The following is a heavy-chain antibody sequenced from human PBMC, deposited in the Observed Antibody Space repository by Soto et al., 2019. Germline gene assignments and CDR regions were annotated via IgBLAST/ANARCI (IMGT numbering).Heavy chain of an antibody. CDR3: ARVGARRQKYYFDY. Sequence: GGSLRLSCAASGVTFISYSMNWVRQAPGKGLEWVSSISSSSSYIYYADSVKGRFTISRDNAKNSLYLQMNSLRAEDTAVYYCARVGARRQKYYFDYWGQGTLVTVSS. CDR1: GVTFISYS. V-gene: IGHV3-21*01. J-gene: IGHJ4*02. D-gene: IGHD6-6*01. CDR2: ISSSSSYI.